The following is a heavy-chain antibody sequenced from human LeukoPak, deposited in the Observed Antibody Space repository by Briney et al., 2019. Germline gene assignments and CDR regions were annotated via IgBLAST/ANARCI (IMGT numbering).Heavy chain of an antibody. D-gene: IGHD3-3*02. CDR3: ARHLYYYYMDV. CDR2: IYTSGST. V-gene: IGHV4-4*09. Sequence: KPSGTLSLTCTVSGGSISSYYWSWIRQPPGKGLEWIGYIYTSGSTNYNPSLKSRVTMSVDTSKNQFSLKLSSVTAADMAVYYCARHLYYYYMDVWGKGTTVTVSS. CDR1: GGSISSYY. J-gene: IGHJ6*03.